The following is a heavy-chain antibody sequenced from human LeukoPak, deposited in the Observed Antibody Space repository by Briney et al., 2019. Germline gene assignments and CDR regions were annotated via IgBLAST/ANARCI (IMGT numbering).Heavy chain of an antibody. Sequence: GESLKISCKGSGYSFTSCWIGWVRQMPGKGLEWMGIIYPGDSDTRYSPSFQGQVTISADKSISTAYLQWSSLKASDTAMYYCARQRSRSIAVGAFDIWGQGTMVTVSS. CDR1: GYSFTSCW. J-gene: IGHJ3*02. V-gene: IGHV5-51*01. CDR3: ARQRSRSIAVGAFDI. CDR2: IYPGDSDT. D-gene: IGHD6-19*01.